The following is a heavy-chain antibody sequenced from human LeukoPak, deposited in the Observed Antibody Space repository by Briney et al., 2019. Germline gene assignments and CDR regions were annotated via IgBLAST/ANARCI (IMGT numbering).Heavy chain of an antibody. J-gene: IGHJ3*02. CDR1: GYTFTSYS. V-gene: IGHV1-3*03. CDR3: AREVADCSGGSCYSGAAFDI. D-gene: IGHD2-15*01. Sequence: ASVKVSCKASGYTFTSYSMHWVRQAPGQRLEWMGWINAGNGNTKYSQEFQGRVTITRDTSASTAYMELSSLRSEDMAVYYCAREVADCSGGSCYSGAAFDIWGQGTMVTVSS. CDR2: INAGNGNT.